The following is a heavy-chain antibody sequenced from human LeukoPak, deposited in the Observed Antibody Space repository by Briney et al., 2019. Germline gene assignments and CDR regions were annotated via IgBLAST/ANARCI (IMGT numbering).Heavy chain of an antibody. CDR1: GYTFTSYF. D-gene: IGHD2-15*01. J-gene: IGHJ4*02. V-gene: IGHV1-46*01. CDR2: INPSGGST. Sequence: GASVKVSCKASGYTFTSYFMHWVRQAPGQGLEWMGIINPSGGSTSYAQMFQGRVPMTRDTSTSTVYMELSSLRSGDTAVYYCAILHGFCSGGSCYSDFDYWGQGTLVTVSS. CDR3: AILHGFCSGGSCYSDFDY.